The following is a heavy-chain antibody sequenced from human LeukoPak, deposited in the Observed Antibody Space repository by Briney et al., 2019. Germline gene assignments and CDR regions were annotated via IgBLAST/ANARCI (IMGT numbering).Heavy chain of an antibody. V-gene: IGHV3-74*01. CDR2: INSDGSTT. D-gene: IGHD6-13*01. J-gene: IGHJ4*02. Sequence: GGSLRLSCAASGFTFSSYWMHWVRQAPGKGLVWVSHINSDGSTTNYADSVKGRFTISRDNAKNTLYLQMNSLRAEDTAVYYCARTIAPPQRQPRPFDYWGQGTLVTVSS. CDR1: GFTFSSYW. CDR3: ARTIAPPQRQPRPFDY.